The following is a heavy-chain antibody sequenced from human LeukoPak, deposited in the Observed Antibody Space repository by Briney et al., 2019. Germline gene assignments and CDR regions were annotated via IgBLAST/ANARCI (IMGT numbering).Heavy chain of an antibody. CDR3: ARRRSGMISIDY. D-gene: IGHD3-16*01. Sequence: ASVKVSCKASGYTFSSYVITWVRQVPGQGLEWMGWISSYNTDTKYAQRLQGRVTMTKDTSTSTVYMELRSLKSDDTAVYYCARRRSGMISIDYWGQGTLVTVSS. CDR2: ISSYNTDT. CDR1: GYTFSSYV. J-gene: IGHJ4*02. V-gene: IGHV1-18*01.